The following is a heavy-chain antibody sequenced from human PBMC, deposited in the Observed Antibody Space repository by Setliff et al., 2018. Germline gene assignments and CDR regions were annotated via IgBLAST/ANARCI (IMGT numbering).Heavy chain of an antibody. D-gene: IGHD3-22*01. CDR3: ARDHYDYYDSRQAFDI. CDR1: GYSISSGYY. V-gene: IGHV4-38-2*02. Sequence: SETLSLTCAVSGYSISSGYYWGWIRQPPGKGLEWIGSIYHSGSTYYNPSLKSRVTISVDTSKNQFSLKLSSVTAADTAVYYCARDHYDYYDSRQAFDIWGQGTMVTVSS. CDR2: IYHSGST. J-gene: IGHJ3*02.